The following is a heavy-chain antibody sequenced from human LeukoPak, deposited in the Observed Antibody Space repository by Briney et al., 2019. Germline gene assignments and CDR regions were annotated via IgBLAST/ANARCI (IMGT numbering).Heavy chain of an antibody. J-gene: IGHJ6*03. CDR2: INPNSGGT. CDR1: GYTFTGYY. V-gene: IGHV1-2*02. D-gene: IGHD2-2*01. Sequence: ASVKVSCKASGYTFTGYYMHWVRQAPGQGLEWMGWINPNSGGTNYAQKFQGRVTMTRDTSISTAYMELSRLRSDDTAVYYCARVSQLLALNYYYYYMDVWGKGTTVTVSS. CDR3: ARVSQLLALNYYYYYMDV.